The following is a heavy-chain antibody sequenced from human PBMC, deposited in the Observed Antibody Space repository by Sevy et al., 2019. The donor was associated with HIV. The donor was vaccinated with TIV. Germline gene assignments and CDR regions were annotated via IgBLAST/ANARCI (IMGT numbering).Heavy chain of an antibody. CDR3: ARDRANDYGPPYYFDY. J-gene: IGHJ4*02. CDR2: ISSSSSTI. D-gene: IGHD4-17*01. V-gene: IGHV3-48*01. CDR1: GFTFGDYA. Sequence: GGSLRLSCTASGFTFGDYAMNWFRQAPGKGLEWVSYISSSSSTIYYADSVKGRFTISRDNAKNSLYLQMNSLRAEDTAVYYCARDRANDYGPPYYFDYWGQGTLVTVSS.